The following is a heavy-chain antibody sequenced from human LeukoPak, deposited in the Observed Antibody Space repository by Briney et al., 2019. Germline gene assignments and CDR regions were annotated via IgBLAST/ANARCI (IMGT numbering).Heavy chain of an antibody. D-gene: IGHD2-21*02. Sequence: GASVKVSCKASGYTFTSYGISWVRQAPGQGLEWMGWISAYNGNTNYAQKLQGRVTMTTDTSTSTAYMELRSLRSDDTAVYYCARDGVVVTATGYYYYYMDVWGKGTTVTVSS. CDR2: ISAYNGNT. V-gene: IGHV1-18*01. J-gene: IGHJ6*03. CDR3: ARDGVVVTATGYYYYYMDV. CDR1: GYTFTSYG.